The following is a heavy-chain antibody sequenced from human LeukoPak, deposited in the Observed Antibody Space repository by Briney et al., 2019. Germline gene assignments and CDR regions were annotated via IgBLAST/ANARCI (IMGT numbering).Heavy chain of an antibody. V-gene: IGHV1-18*01. Sequence: VAPVKVSCKASGYDFTSVGITWVRQAPGQGLEWMGWISPYNGNTRHVQKFQGRVTMDTSTNTAYMELRSLRFDDTAFYYCARAGSGTGWYFDYWGQGTLVTVSS. CDR1: GYDFTSVG. D-gene: IGHD6-19*01. CDR3: ARAGSGTGWYFDY. J-gene: IGHJ4*02. CDR2: ISPYNGNT.